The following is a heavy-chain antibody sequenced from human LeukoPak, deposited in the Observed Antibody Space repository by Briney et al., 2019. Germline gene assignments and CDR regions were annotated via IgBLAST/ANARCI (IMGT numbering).Heavy chain of an antibody. CDR3: ARHNPPPTGFCSGTSWFMSGSQYFYMDV. Sequence: SETLSLTCTVSGGSISGYFWSWIRQPPGKGPEWIGYIYSTGTTNYSPSLSSRVTISVDTSKNQLSLNLRVVTATDTAVYHCARHNPPPTGFCSGTSWFMSGSQYFYMDVWGKGTSVTVS. CDR1: GGSISGYF. J-gene: IGHJ6*03. V-gene: IGHV4-4*09. CDR2: IYSTGTT. D-gene: IGHD3-10*02.